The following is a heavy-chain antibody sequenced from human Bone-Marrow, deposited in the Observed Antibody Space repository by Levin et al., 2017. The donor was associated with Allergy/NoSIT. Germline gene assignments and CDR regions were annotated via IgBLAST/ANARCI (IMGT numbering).Heavy chain of an antibody. Sequence: SETLSLTCAVYGGSFSGYYWSWIRQPPGKGLEWIGEINHSGSTNYNPSLKSRVTISVDTSKNQFSLKLSSVTAADTAVYYCARVLRFWVDAFDIWGQGTMVTVSS. D-gene: IGHD3-3*01. J-gene: IGHJ3*02. CDR2: INHSGST. V-gene: IGHV4-34*01. CDR1: GGSFSGYY. CDR3: ARVLRFWVDAFDI.